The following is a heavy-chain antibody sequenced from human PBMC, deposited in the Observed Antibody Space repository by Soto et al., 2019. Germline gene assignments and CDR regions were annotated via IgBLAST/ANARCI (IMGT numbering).Heavy chain of an antibody. Sequence: SETLSLTCTVSGGSIRSSTYYWGWIRQPPGKGLEWIGYIYYSGSTNYNPSLKSRVTISVDTSKNQFSLKLSSVSAADTAVYYCARRWGTYFDYWGQGTLVTVSS. V-gene: IGHV4-61*05. CDR3: ARRWGTYFDY. D-gene: IGHD7-27*01. CDR2: IYYSGST. CDR1: GGSIRSSTYY. J-gene: IGHJ4*02.